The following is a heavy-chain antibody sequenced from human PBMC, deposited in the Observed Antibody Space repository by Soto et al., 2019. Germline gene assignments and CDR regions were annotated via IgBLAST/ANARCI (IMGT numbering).Heavy chain of an antibody. Sequence: GGSLRLSCAGSGFTFSDYALHWVRQAPGKGLEWVAIISSDRSKKYYADSVRGRFTISRDNSKNTVYLQMSSLRPEDTAVYYCESIKVAATNLDYWGQGTLVTVSS. CDR1: GFTFSDYA. V-gene: IGHV3-30-3*01. J-gene: IGHJ4*02. D-gene: IGHD6-19*01. CDR3: ESIKVAATNLDY. CDR2: ISSDRSKK.